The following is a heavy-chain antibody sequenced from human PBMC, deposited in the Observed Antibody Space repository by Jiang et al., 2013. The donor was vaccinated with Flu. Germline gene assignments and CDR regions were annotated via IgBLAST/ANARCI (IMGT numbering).Heavy chain of an antibody. CDR2: IDWDDDK. CDR3: ARRTYYYDSSGLMVGGLLDY. V-gene: IGHV2-70*11. D-gene: IGHD3-22*01. J-gene: IGHJ4*02. CDR1: GFSLSTSGMC. Sequence: PTQTLTLTCTFSGFSLSTSGMCVSWIRQPPGKALEWLARIDWDDDKYYSTSLKTRLTISKDTSKNQVVLTMTNMDPVDTATYYCARRTYYYDSSGLMVGGLLDYWGQGTLVTVSS.